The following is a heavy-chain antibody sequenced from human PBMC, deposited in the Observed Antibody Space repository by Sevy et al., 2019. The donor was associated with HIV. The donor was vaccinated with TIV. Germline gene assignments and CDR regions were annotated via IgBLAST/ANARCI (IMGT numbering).Heavy chain of an antibody. Sequence: GGSLRLSCAASGLTFNTHAMNWIRQAPGKGLEWVSFISGPGSSTYYVDSVKGRFTISRDNSKNILYLQMNSLRADDTAVYYCAKALNPVLEYMLEVRFPTLKGFDVWGRGTMVTVSS. CDR1: GLTFNTHA. J-gene: IGHJ3*01. CDR2: ISGPGSST. D-gene: IGHD2-8*01. V-gene: IGHV3-23*01. CDR3: AKALNPVLEYMLEVRFPTLKGFDV.